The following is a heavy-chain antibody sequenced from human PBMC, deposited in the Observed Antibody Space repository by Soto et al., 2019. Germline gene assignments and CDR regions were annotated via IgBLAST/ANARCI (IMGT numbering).Heavy chain of an antibody. CDR1: VFTFGDHA. CDR2: ISGSGFIT. Sequence: GPLRLSCAASVFTFGDHAMSWVRQAPGKGLEWVSVISGSGFITYYEDSVKGRFTISRDNAKNTLYLQMNSLRAEDTAVYYCAKGLLIMVRKVIIPPQYYYGMDGWGQGTTVSVSS. J-gene: IGHJ6*02. D-gene: IGHD3-10*01. V-gene: IGHV3-23*01. CDR3: AKGLLIMVRKVIIPPQYYYGMDG.